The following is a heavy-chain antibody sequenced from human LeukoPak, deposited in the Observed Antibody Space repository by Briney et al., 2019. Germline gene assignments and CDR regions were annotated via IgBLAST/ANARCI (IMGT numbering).Heavy chain of an antibody. CDR1: DGSFSGYY. D-gene: IGHD3-10*01. J-gene: IGHJ4*02. CDR2: INHSGSA. Sequence: SETLSLTCGVSDGSFSGYYWTWIRQSPGKGLEWIGEINHSGSANHNPSLKSRVTTSMDTSKNQFSLKLSSVTAADTAVYYRARGVYYGSGTYNWGQGTLVTVSS. CDR3: ARGVYYGSGTYN. V-gene: IGHV4-34*01.